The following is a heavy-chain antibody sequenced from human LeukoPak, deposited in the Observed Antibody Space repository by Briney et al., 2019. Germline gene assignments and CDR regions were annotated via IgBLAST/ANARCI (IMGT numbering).Heavy chain of an antibody. D-gene: IGHD3-16*02. CDR2: IIPIFGTA. CDR3: ASGKFLGELSLYCY. CDR1: GGTFSSYA. Sequence: ASVTVSCTASGGTFSSYAISWVRQAPGQGLEWMGGIIPIFGTANYAQKFQGRVTITADESTSTAYMELSSLRSEDTAVYYCASGKFLGELSLYCYWGQGTLVTVSS. J-gene: IGHJ4*02. V-gene: IGHV1-69*13.